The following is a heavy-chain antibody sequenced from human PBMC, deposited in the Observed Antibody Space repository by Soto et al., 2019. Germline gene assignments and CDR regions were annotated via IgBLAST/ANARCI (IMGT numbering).Heavy chain of an antibody. V-gene: IGHV1-18*01. J-gene: IGHJ4*02. Sequence: QVQLVQSGVEVKKPGASVKVSCKASGYTFTSYGISWVRRAPGQGLEWMGWISAYNGNTNYAQKFQGRVTMTTDTCTSTAYMELRSLRSEDTAVYYCARASGTGPLFAYWGQGPLVTVSS. CDR2: ISAYNGNT. D-gene: IGHD5-12*01. CDR1: GYTFTSYG. CDR3: ARASGTGPLFAY.